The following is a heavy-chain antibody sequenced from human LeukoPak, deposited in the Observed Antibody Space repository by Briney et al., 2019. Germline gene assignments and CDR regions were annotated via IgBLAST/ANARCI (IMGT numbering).Heavy chain of an antibody. J-gene: IGHJ4*02. D-gene: IGHD5-12*01. CDR3: ARIMVATTREAFDY. Sequence: GGSLRLSYAASGFTFSSYEMNWVRQAPGKGLEWVSYISSSGSTIYYADSVKGRFTISRDNAKNSLYLQMNSLRAEDTAIYYCARIMVATTREAFDYWGQGTRVTVSS. CDR2: ISSSGSTI. V-gene: IGHV3-48*03. CDR1: GFTFSSYE.